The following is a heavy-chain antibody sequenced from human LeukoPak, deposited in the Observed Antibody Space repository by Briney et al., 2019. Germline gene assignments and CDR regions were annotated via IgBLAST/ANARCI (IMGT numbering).Heavy chain of an antibody. J-gene: IGHJ4*02. V-gene: IGHV3-30*18. CDR1: GFTFSSYG. CDR2: ISYDGSNK. D-gene: IGHD2-2*01. Sequence: GGSLRLSCGASGFTFSSYGMHWVRQAPGKGLEWVAVISYDGSNKYYADSVKGRFTISRDNSKNTLYLQMNSLRAEDTAVYHCAKGYCGSPSCYLEYWGQGTLVTVSS. CDR3: AKGYCGSPSCYLEY.